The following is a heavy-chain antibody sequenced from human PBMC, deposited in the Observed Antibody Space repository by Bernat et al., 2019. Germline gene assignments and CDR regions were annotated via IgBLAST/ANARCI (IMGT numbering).Heavy chain of an antibody. J-gene: IGHJ4*02. CDR3: ARHAGFKGTSLFGGNGFDS. CDR2: IYYSGTT. Sequence: QLQLQGSGPGLVKPSETLSLTCTASGGSISVNNYYWGWIRQPPGKGLEWIGSIYYSGTTYYNPSLEGRVTMSVDTAKDQFSLKLSSVTAADTAVYFCARHAGFKGTSLFGGNGFDSWGQGTLVSVSS. CDR1: GGSISVNNYY. D-gene: IGHD4-23*01. V-gene: IGHV4-39*01.